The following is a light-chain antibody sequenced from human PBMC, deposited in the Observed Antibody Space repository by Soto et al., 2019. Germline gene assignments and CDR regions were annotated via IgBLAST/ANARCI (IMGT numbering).Light chain of an antibody. J-gene: IGKJ5*01. CDR3: QQYGNSRVTT. CDR2: VAY. Sequence: IVLTQSPATLSLSPGDRATLSCRASQSLINFVAWYQQKHRQAPSLLIYVAYSTATGIPDTFSGSGSWTDFTLTISRLEPEDSSVYYCQQYGNSRVTTCGQGTRLEIK. V-gene: IGKV3-20*01. CDR1: QSLINF.